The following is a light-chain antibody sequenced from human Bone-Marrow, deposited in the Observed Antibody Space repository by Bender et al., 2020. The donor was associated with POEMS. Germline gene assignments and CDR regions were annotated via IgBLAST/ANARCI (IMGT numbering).Light chain of an antibody. CDR1: SSDIGSFNL. CDR2: EVN. V-gene: IGLV2-23*02. CDR3: CSYAGVYV. J-gene: IGLJ1*01. Sequence: QSALTQPASVSGSPGQSITISCTGTSSDIGSFNLVSWYQQHPGKAPKLIIYEVNERPSGVSRRFSGSKSGNTASLKSSGLQAEDEADYYCCSYAGVYVFGSGTQVTVL.